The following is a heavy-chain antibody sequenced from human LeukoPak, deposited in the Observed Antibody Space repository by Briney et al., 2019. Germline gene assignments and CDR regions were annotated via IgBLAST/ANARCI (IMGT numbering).Heavy chain of an antibody. CDR2: ILYDGRNK. D-gene: IGHD4-17*01. J-gene: IGHJ5*02. Sequence: GGSLRLSCAASGFTFSSYGMHWGRQAPGKGLEWGAVILYDGRNKYYADSVKGRFTISRDNSKNTLYLQMNSLRAEDTAVYYCARDPFGDYGSWFDPWGPGTLVTVSS. V-gene: IGHV3-33*01. CDR1: GFTFSSYG. CDR3: ARDPFGDYGSWFDP.